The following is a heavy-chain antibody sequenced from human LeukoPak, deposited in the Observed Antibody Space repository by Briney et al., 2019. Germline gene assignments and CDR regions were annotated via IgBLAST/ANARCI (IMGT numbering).Heavy chain of an antibody. Sequence: SEPLSLTCTVSGGFISSYYWGWIRQPPGKGLEWIGYIYYSGSTNYNPSLKSRVTISVDTSKNQFSLELSSVTAADTAVYYCARRNRDTGSGYYYYGMDVWGQGTTVTVSS. CDR2: IYYSGST. CDR1: GGFISSYY. J-gene: IGHJ6*02. CDR3: ARRNRDTGSGYYYYGMDV. D-gene: IGHD5-18*01. V-gene: IGHV4-59*01.